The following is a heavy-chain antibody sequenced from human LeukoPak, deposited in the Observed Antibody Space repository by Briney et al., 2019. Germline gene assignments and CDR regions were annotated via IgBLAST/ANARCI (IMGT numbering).Heavy chain of an antibody. CDR2: ISSSSSYI. Sequence: GGSLRLSCAASGFTFSSYSMNWVRQAPGKGLEWVSSISSSSSYIYYADSVKGRFTTSRDNAKNSLYLQMNSLRAEDTAVYYCARDYGIDFGGSAEFDPWGQGTLVTVSS. J-gene: IGHJ5*02. V-gene: IGHV3-21*01. CDR1: GFTFSSYS. CDR3: ARDYGIDFGGSAEFDP. D-gene: IGHD3-16*01.